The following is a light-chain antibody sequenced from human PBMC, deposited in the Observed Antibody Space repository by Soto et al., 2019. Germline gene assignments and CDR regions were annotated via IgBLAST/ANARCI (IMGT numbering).Light chain of an antibody. Sequence: SVLTQPASVSGSPGQSIIISCTGTSSDVGGYKYVSWYQQHPGKAPKLMIYEVTNRPSGVSNRFSGSKSGNTASLTISGLQAEDEADYYCCSYAGTYTGVFGTGTKVTVL. CDR1: SSDVGGYKY. CDR2: EVT. V-gene: IGLV2-14*01. J-gene: IGLJ1*01. CDR3: CSYAGTYTGV.